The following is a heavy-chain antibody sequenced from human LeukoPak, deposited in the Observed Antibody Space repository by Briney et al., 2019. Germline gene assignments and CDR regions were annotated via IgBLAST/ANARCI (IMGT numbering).Heavy chain of an antibody. CDR1: GGSISPYF. V-gene: IGHV4-59*01. D-gene: IGHD3-3*01. CDR3: AREGVVKGYFDY. CDR2: IYYRGST. J-gene: IGHJ4*02. Sequence: SETLSLTCTVSGGSISPYFWSWIRQSPGKGLEWIGYIYYRGSTNYNPSLKSRVTISLDTSKDQFSLKLSSVTAADTAVYYCAREGVVKGYFDYWGQGTLVTVSS.